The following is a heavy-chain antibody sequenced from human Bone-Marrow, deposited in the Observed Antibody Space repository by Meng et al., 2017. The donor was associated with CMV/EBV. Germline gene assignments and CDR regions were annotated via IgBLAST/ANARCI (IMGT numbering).Heavy chain of an antibody. V-gene: IGHV3-9*01. J-gene: IGHJ5*02. CDR3: AKDIGSAAHCGGDCYFDP. D-gene: IGHD2-21*01. Sequence: GGSLRLSCAASGFTFDDYAMHWVRQAPGKGLEWVSGISWNSGSIGYADSVKGRFTISRDNAKKSLYLQMNSMRAEDTALYYCAKDIGSAAHCGGDCYFDPWGQGTLVTVSS. CDR1: GFTFDDYA. CDR2: ISWNSGSI.